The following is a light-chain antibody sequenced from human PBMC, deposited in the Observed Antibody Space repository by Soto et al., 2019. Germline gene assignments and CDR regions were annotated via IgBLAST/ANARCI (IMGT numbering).Light chain of an antibody. Sequence: QSALTQPPSVSGSPGQSVTISCSGTSSDVGSYNRVSWYQQPPGTAPKLIIYEVSYRPSGVPDRFSGSKSGNAASLTISGLQAEDEADYYCISYRSGNTLVFGGVTKLTVL. CDR3: ISYRSGNTLV. V-gene: IGLV2-18*02. CDR2: EVS. J-gene: IGLJ3*02. CDR1: SSDVGSYNR.